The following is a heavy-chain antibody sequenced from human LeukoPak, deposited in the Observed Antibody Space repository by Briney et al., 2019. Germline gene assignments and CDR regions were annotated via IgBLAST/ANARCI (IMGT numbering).Heavy chain of an antibody. CDR3: ARRYYYDSSGYLSNWYFDL. J-gene: IGHJ2*01. CDR1: GFTVSSNY. V-gene: IGHV3-53*01. D-gene: IGHD3-22*01. Sequence: GGSLRLSCAASGFTVSSNYMSWVRQAPGKGLEWVSVIYSGGSTYYADSVKGRFTISRDNSKNTLYLQMNSLRAEDTAVYYCARRYYYDSSGYLSNWYFDLWGRGTLVTVSS. CDR2: IYSGGST.